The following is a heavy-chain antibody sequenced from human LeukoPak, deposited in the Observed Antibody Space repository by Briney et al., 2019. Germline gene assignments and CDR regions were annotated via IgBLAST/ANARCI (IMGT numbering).Heavy chain of an antibody. D-gene: IGHD3-10*01. CDR3: ARDFGGFGYYFDY. V-gene: IGHV1-18*01. CDR1: GYTFNNYG. Sequence: ASVKVSCKASGYTFNNYGVSWVRQAPGQGLEWVGWISAYNGKTNHAQELQGRVTLTIDTSTSTAYMELRSLRSDDTAIYYCARDFGGFGYYFDYGGQGTLVTVSS. CDR2: ISAYNGKT. J-gene: IGHJ4*02.